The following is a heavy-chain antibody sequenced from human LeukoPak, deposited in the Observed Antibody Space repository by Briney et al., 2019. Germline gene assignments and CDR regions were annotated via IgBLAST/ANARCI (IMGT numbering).Heavy chain of an antibody. CDR1: GGSISSSNW. CDR3: ARVPNSGSYYGAFDY. V-gene: IGHV4-4*02. J-gene: IGHJ4*02. Sequence: SGTLSLTCAVSGGSISSSNWWSWVRQPPGKGLEWIGEIYHSGSTNYNPSLKSRVTISVDKSKNQFSLQLSSVTAADTAIYYCARVPNSGSYYGAFDYWGQGTLVTVSS. CDR2: IYHSGST. D-gene: IGHD1-26*01.